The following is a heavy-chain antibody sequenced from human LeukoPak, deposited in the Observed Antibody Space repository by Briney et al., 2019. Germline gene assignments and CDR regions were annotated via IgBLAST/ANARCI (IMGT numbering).Heavy chain of an antibody. D-gene: IGHD3-3*01. Sequence: GGSLRLSCAASGFTFSSYSMNWVRQAPGKGLEWVSSISSSSSYIYYADSVKGRFTISRDNAKNSLYLLMNSLRAEDTAVYYCARGVGDFWSGLARGYYYYMDVWGKGTTVTVSS. CDR2: ISSSSSYI. CDR1: GFTFSSYS. J-gene: IGHJ6*03. V-gene: IGHV3-21*01. CDR3: ARGVGDFWSGLARGYYYYMDV.